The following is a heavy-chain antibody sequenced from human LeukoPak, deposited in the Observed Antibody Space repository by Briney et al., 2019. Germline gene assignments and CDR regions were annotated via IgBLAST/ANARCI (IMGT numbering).Heavy chain of an antibody. Sequence: KPGGSLRLSCAVSGFTFSDYYMSWIRQAPGKGLEWISYISGRSTYTNYADSVKGRFTISRDNAKNSLDLQMNSLRAEDTAVYYCARDYHWGQGTLVTVSS. V-gene: IGHV3-11*06. CDR3: ARDYH. CDR1: GFTFSDYY. D-gene: IGHD3-16*02. CDR2: ISGRSTYT. J-gene: IGHJ4*02.